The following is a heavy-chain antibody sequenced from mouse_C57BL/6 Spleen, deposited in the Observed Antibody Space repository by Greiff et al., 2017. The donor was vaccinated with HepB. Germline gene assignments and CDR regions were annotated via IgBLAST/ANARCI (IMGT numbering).Heavy chain of an antibody. V-gene: IGHV3-6*01. D-gene: IGHD2-4*01. J-gene: IGHJ3*01. CDR1: GYSITSGYY. CDR2: ISYDGSN. CDR3: ARGVYYDF. Sequence: EVKLQESGPGLVKPSQSLSLTCSVTGYSITSGYYWNWIRQFPGNKLEWMGYISYDGSNNYNPSLKNRISITRDPSKNQFFLKLNSVTTEDTATYYCARGVYYDFWGQGTLVTVSA.